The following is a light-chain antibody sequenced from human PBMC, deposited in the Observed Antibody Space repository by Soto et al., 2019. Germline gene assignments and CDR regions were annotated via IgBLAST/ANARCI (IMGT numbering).Light chain of an antibody. CDR3: CSFTVTNTVV. CDR1: SSDVGGYNY. CDR2: DVN. V-gene: IGLV2-11*01. Sequence: QSALTQPRSVSGSPGQSVTISCTGTSSDVGGYNYVSWYQQRPDNALKVIIYDVNKRPSGVADRFSGSKSGNTASLTISGLQAEDEADYYCCSFTVTNTVVFGGGTKLTVL. J-gene: IGLJ2*01.